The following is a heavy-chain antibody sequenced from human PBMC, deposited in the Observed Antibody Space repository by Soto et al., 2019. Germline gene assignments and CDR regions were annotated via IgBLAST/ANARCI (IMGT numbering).Heavy chain of an antibody. Sequence: PGGSLRLSCAASGFTFSSYGMHWVRQAPGKGLEWVAVISYDGSNKYYADSVKGRFTISRDNSKNTLYLQMNSLRAEDTAVYYCAKEKSAAAVWHTYYYYGMDVWGQGTTVTVSS. CDR3: AKEKSAAAVWHTYYYYGMDV. CDR2: ISYDGSNK. D-gene: IGHD6-13*01. V-gene: IGHV3-30*18. CDR1: GFTFSSYG. J-gene: IGHJ6*02.